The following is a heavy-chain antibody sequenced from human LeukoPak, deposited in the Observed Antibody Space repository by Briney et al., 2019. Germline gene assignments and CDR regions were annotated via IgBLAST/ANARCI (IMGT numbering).Heavy chain of an antibody. CDR1: GGSISSSSYY. Sequence: PSETLSLTCTVSGGSISSSSYYWDWIRQPPGKGLEWIGTIYYSGSTYYNPSLNSRVTISVDTSKNQFSLSLSSVTAADTAVYYCARHHYYGSARPWWFDPWGQGTLVTVSS. CDR3: ARHHYYGSARPWWFDP. J-gene: IGHJ5*02. CDR2: IYYSGST. D-gene: IGHD3-10*01. V-gene: IGHV4-39*01.